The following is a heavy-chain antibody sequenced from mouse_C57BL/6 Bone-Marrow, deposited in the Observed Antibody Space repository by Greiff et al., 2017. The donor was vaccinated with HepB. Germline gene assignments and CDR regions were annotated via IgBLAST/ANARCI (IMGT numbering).Heavy chain of an antibody. CDR3: AKSLYYDYDLYYFDY. CDR1: GYTFTSYW. CDR2: IDPSDSYT. Sequence: VQLQQSGAELVMPGASVKLSCKASGYTFTSYWMHWVKQRPGQGLEWIGEIDPSDSYTNYNQKFKGKSTLTVDKSASTAYMQLSSLTSEDSAVYYCAKSLYYDYDLYYFDYWGQVTTLTVSS. V-gene: IGHV1-69*01. D-gene: IGHD2-4*01. J-gene: IGHJ2*01.